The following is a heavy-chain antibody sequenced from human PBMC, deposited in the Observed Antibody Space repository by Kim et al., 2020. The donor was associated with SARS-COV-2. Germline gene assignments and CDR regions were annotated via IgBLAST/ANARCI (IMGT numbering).Heavy chain of an antibody. CDR2: DGNNK. V-gene: IGHV3-33*01. D-gene: IGHD2-2*02. CDR3: ARGIPDY. Sequence: DGNNKDYAESVKDRFTISRDNSKNRLYLQMNSLRAEDTAVYYCARGIPDYWGQGTLVTVSS. J-gene: IGHJ4*02.